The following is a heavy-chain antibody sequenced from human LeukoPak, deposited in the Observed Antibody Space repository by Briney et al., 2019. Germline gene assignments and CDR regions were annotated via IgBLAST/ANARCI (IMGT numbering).Heavy chain of an antibody. CDR2: IIPIFGTA. J-gene: IGHJ5*02. D-gene: IGHD2-15*01. CDR1: GGTFSSYA. CDR3: ARGEGYCSGGSCYSYNWFDP. V-gene: IGHV1-69*06. Sequence: ASVTVSRTASGGTFSSYAISWVRQAPGQGLEWMGGIIPIFGTANYAQKFQGRVTITADKSTSTAYMELSSLRSEDTAMYYCARGEGYCSGGSCYSYNWFDPWGQGTLVTASS.